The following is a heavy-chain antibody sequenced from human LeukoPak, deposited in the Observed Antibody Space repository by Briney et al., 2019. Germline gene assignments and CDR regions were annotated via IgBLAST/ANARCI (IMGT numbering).Heavy chain of an antibody. CDR3: ARAIGDYSNYFDY. V-gene: IGHV4-4*02. D-gene: IGHD4-11*01. CDR2: IYHSGST. J-gene: IGHJ4*02. CDR1: GGSISSSNW. Sequence: SETLSLTCAVSGGSISSSNWWSWVRQPPGKGLEWIGEIYHSGSTNYNPSLKSRVTISVDKSKNQFSLKLSSVTAADTAVYYCARAIGDYSNYFDYWGQGTLVTVSS.